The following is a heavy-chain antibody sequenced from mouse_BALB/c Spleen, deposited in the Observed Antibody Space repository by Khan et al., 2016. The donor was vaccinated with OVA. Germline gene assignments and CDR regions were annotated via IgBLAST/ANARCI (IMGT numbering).Heavy chain of an antibody. CDR3: ARYYGSRFAY. J-gene: IGHJ3*01. V-gene: IGHV1-80*01. Sequence: QVQLKESGAELVRPGSSVKISCKASGYTFSSSWMNWVKQRPGQGLEWIGQIYPGDGDNNYNGKFKGKATLTADKSSRTAYMQLSSLTSEDSAVHFCARYYGSRFAYWGQGTLVTVSA. CDR2: IYPGDGDN. CDR1: GYTFSSSW. D-gene: IGHD1-1*01.